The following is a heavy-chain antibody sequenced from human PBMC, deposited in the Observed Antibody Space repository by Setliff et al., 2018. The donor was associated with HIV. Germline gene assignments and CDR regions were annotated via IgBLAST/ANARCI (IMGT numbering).Heavy chain of an antibody. CDR2: INPSGDST. V-gene: IGHV1-46*01. Sequence: GASVKVSCKASGYTFTSYYMHWVRQAPGQGLEWMGIINPSGDSTSYAQKFQGRVTMTRDTSTNTVYMELSSLRSEDTAVYYCASGILTGYGMDVWGQGTTVTVSS. D-gene: IGHD3-9*01. CDR3: ASGILTGYGMDV. CDR1: GYTFTSYY. J-gene: IGHJ6*02.